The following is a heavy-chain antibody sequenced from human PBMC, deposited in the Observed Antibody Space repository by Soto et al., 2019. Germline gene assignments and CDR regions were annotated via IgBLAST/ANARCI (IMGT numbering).Heavy chain of an antibody. J-gene: IGHJ6*03. CDR3: ATGIPYYYYMDV. V-gene: IGHV1-24*01. CDR1: GYTLTELS. CDR2: FDPEDGET. Sequence: GASVKVSCKVSGYTLTELSMHWVRQAPGKGLEWMGGFDPEDGETIYAQKFQGRVTMTEDTSTDTAYMELSSLRSEDTAVYYCATGIPYYYYMDVWGKGTTVTVSS.